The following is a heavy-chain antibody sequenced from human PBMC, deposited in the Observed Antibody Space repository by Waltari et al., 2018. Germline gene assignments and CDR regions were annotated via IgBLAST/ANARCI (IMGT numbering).Heavy chain of an antibody. V-gene: IGHV3-53*01. CDR1: GLTVSSNY. CDR2: IYSGGST. Sequence: EVQLVESGGGLIQPGGSLRRSCAAAGLTVSSNYMSWVRQAPGKGLECVSVIYSGGSTYYADSVKGRFTISRDNSKNTLYLQMNSLRAEDTAVYYCARDPKGMDVWGQGTTVTVSS. J-gene: IGHJ6*02. CDR3: ARDPKGMDV.